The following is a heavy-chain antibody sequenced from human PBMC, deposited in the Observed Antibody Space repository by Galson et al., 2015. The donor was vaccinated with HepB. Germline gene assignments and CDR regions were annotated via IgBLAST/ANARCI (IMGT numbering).Heavy chain of an antibody. D-gene: IGHD4-11*01. Sequence: SVKVSCKAPGYDFSSYSTTWVRQAPGQGLEWMAWISGYNDNTHYAQKVQGRVTVTTDTSTSTAYMEVRGLRSDDTAVYYCARGRYTVAIGNFDYWGQGTLVTVSS. CDR1: GYDFSSYS. J-gene: IGHJ4*02. V-gene: IGHV1-18*01. CDR3: ARGRYTVAIGNFDY. CDR2: ISGYNDNT.